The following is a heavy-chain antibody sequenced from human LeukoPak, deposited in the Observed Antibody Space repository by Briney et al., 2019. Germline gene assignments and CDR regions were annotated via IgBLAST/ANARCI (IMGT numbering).Heavy chain of an antibody. Sequence: GGSLRLSCAASGFTVSSNYMSWVRQAPGKGLEWVSVIYSGGSTHYPDSVKGRFTISRDNSRNTLYLQMNSLRAEDTAVYYCARDQKWGNYRAQFDYWGQGTLVTVSS. J-gene: IGHJ4*02. CDR3: ARDQKWGNYRAQFDY. CDR2: IYSGGST. CDR1: GFTVSSNY. V-gene: IGHV3-66*01. D-gene: IGHD4-11*01.